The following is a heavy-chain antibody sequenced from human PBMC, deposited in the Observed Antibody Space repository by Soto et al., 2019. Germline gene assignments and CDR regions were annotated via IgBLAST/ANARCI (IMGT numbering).Heavy chain of an antibody. CDR1: GFTFRNYA. J-gene: IGHJ6*02. CDR3: ARGDREDIAVVIGVRPGEYGVDV. V-gene: IGHV3-30-3*01. Sequence: GGSLRLSCSASGFTFRNYAMHWVRQAPGKGLECVAVISYDGGNKFYRDYVKGRFTISRDNSKNTLYLQINSLRYEDTAVYYCARGDREDIAVVIGVRPGEYGVDVWGQGTTVTVSS. D-gene: IGHD2-15*01. CDR2: ISYDGGNK.